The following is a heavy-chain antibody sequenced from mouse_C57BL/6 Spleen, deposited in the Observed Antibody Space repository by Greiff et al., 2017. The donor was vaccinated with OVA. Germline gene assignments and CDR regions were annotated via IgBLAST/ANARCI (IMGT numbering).Heavy chain of an antibody. V-gene: IGHV1-82*01. CDR3: ARGGIYYGYDEDFDY. CDR1: GYAFSSSW. Sequence: QVQLQQSGPELVKPGASVKISCKASGYAFSSSWMNWVKQRPGKGLEWIGRIYPGDGDTNYHGKFKGKATLTADKSSSTAYMQLSSLTSEDSAVYFCARGGIYYGYDEDFDYWGQGTTLTVSS. CDR2: IYPGDGDT. J-gene: IGHJ2*01. D-gene: IGHD2-2*01.